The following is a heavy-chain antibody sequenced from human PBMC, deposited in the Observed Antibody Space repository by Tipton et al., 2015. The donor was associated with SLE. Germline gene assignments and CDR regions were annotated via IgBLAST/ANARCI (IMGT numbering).Heavy chain of an antibody. CDR1: GGSISSYY. D-gene: IGHD3-22*01. V-gene: IGHV4-59*08. CDR2: IYYSGST. CDR3: AGDQYDSSGYYYPPHFDY. Sequence: LRLSCTVSGGSISSYYWSWIRQPPGKGLEWIGYIYYSGSTNYNPSLKSRVTISVDTSKNQFSLKLSSVTAADTAVYYCAGDQYDSSGYYYPPHFDYWGQGTPVTVSS. J-gene: IGHJ4*02.